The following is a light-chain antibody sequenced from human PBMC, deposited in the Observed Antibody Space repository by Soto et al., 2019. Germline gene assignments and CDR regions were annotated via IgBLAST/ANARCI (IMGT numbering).Light chain of an antibody. CDR2: GAS. V-gene: IGKV3-15*01. CDR1: QSVNRN. CDR3: QQYDNWPWGPVT. J-gene: IGKJ3*01. Sequence: EIVMTQSPAILSVSPGERVTLSCRASQSVNRNLAWYQQTPGQAPRLLIYGASSRATGTPDRFSGSASGTDFTLTITSLQSEDFAVYYCQQYDNWPWGPVTFGPGTRVDAK.